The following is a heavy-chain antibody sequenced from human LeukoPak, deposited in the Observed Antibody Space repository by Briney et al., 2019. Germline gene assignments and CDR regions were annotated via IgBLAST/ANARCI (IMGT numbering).Heavy chain of an antibody. D-gene: IGHD3-3*01. Sequence: GGSLRLSCAASGFTFSSYWMGWVRQAPGKGLEWVANIKQDGSEKYYVDSVKGRFTISRDNAKNSLYLQMNSLRAEDTAVYYCARGPFWSGYYPIDYWGQGTLVTVSS. CDR2: IKQDGSEK. J-gene: IGHJ4*02. CDR3: ARGPFWSGYYPIDY. CDR1: GFTFSSYW. V-gene: IGHV3-7*04.